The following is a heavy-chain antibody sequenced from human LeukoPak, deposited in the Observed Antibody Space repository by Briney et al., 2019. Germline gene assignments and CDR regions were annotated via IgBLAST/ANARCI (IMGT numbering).Heavy chain of an antibody. Sequence: GASLRLSCAASGFPFSSYAMSWVRQAPGKGLEWVAAISGSIGNTYYADAVKGRFTISRDNSRNTLHMQMNSLRVEDTAVFYCAKGIVGPTNSWFDYWGQGILVTVSS. CDR3: AKGIVGPTNSWFDY. J-gene: IGHJ5*01. V-gene: IGHV3-23*01. CDR2: ISGSIGNT. D-gene: IGHD1-26*01. CDR1: GFPFSSYA.